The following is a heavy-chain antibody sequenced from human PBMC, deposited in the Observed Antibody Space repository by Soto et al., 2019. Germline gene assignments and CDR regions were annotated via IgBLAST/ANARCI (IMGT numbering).Heavy chain of an antibody. V-gene: IGHV3-7*01. J-gene: IGHJ3*02. CDR3: ARDTVTIFGVAKDAFDI. CDR2: IKQDGSEK. CDR1: GFTFSSYW. D-gene: IGHD3-3*01. Sequence: PGGSLRLSCAASGFTFSSYWMSWVRQAPGKGLEWVANIKQDGSEKYYVDSVKGRFTISRDNAKNSLYLQMNSLRAEDTAVYYCARDTVTIFGVAKDAFDIWGQGTMVTVS.